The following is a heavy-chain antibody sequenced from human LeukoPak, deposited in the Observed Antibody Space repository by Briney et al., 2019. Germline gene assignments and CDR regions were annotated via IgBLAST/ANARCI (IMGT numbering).Heavy chain of an antibody. CDR3: AKDSSGYYKPALDY. J-gene: IGHJ4*02. Sequence: GGSLRLSCAASGFTLDDYAMHWVRQAPGKGLEWVSGISWNSGSIGYADSVKGRFTISRDNAKNSLYLQMNSLRAEDTALYYCAKDSSGYYKPALDYWGQGTLVTVSA. CDR2: ISWNSGSI. D-gene: IGHD3-22*01. V-gene: IGHV3-9*01. CDR1: GFTLDDYA.